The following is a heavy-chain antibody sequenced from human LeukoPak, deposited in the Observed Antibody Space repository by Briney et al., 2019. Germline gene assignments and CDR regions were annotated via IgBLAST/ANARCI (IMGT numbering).Heavy chain of an antibody. J-gene: IGHJ4*02. CDR1: GFTFSSYS. D-gene: IGHD6-13*01. CDR3: AKWGLAAAAPFDY. Sequence: GGSLRLSCAASGFTFSSYSMNWVRQAPGKGLEWVSSISSSSSYIYYADSVKGRFTISRDNSKNTLYLQMNSLRAEDTAVYYCAKWGLAAAAPFDYWGQGTLVTVSS. CDR2: ISSSSSYI. V-gene: IGHV3-21*04.